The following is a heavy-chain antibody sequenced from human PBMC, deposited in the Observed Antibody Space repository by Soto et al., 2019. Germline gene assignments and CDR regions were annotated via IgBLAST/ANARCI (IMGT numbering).Heavy chain of an antibody. CDR3: ARPMGLRLLEFCLSF. J-gene: IGHJ4*02. Sequence: QVQLVQSGVEVKKTGASVRVSCKASGYTFSDYGITWVRQAPGQGLECKGWITPYNGNTKYAQKFKGRVTVTTDTSTNTAYMELRGLTSDDTAIYYCARPMGLRLLEFCLSFWGQGTLLTVS. CDR1: GYTFSDYG. CDR2: ITPYNGNT. D-gene: IGHD3-3*01. V-gene: IGHV1-18*01.